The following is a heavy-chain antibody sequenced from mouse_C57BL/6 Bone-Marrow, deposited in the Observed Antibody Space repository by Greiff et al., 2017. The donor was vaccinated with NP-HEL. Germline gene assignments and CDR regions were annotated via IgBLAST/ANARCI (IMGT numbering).Heavy chain of an antibody. Sequence: ESGPGLVKPSQSLSLTCSVTGYSITSGYYWNWIRQFPGNKLEWMGYISYDGSNNYNPSLKNRISITRDTSKNQFFLKLNSVTTEDTATYYCASRWLLYWGQGTLVTVSA. J-gene: IGHJ3*01. CDR3: ASRWLLY. CDR1: GYSITSGYY. D-gene: IGHD2-3*01. CDR2: ISYDGSN. V-gene: IGHV3-6*01.